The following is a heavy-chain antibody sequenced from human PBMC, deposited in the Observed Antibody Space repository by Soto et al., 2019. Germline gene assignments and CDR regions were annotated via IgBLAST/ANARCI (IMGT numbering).Heavy chain of an antibody. V-gene: IGHV4-39*01. CDR2: IYYSGST. CDR3: ARPVVVVPAATYFDS. Sequence: PXETLSLTCAVSGCSISSSSYYWGWIRQPRGKGLEWIGSIYYSGSTYYNPSLKSRVTISVDTSKNQFSLKLSSVTAADTAVYYCARPVVVVPAATYFDSWGQGTLVTVSS. CDR1: GCSISSSSYY. D-gene: IGHD2-2*01. J-gene: IGHJ4*02.